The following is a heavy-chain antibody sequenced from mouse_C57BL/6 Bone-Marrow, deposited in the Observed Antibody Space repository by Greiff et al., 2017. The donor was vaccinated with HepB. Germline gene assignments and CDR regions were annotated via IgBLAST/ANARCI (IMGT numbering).Heavy chain of an antibody. CDR1: GYAFSSSW. J-gene: IGHJ2*01. Sequence: VQVVESGPELVKPGASVKISCKASGYAFSSSWMNWVEQRPGKGLEWIGRIYPGDGDTNYNGKFKGKATLTADKSSSTAYMQLSSLTSEDSAVYFCARSGYYGSLDYWGQGTTLTVSS. V-gene: IGHV1-82*01. D-gene: IGHD1-1*01. CDR3: ARSGYYGSLDY. CDR2: IYPGDGDT.